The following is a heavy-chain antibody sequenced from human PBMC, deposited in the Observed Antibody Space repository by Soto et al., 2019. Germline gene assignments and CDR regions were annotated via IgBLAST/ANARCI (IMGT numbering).Heavy chain of an antibody. CDR3: ARTSPRGSGTWFDP. Sequence: QVQLQESGPGLVKPSQTLSLRCTVSGGSISNNYYWSWIRQPPGKGLEWIGYIHHSGSNYYNLFLESRVTISIDTSKNQLPLNLTSVTAADTAVYYCARTSPRGSGTWFDPWGQGTLVTVSS. CDR1: GGSISNNYY. J-gene: IGHJ5*02. CDR2: IHHSGSN. V-gene: IGHV4-30-4*01. D-gene: IGHD3-10*01.